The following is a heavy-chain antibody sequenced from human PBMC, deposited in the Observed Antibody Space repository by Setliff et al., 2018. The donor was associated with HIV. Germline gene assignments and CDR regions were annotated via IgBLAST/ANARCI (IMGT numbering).Heavy chain of an antibody. CDR2: IYPGHAYT. Sequence: ASVKVSCKASGGTFSNYAFTWVRQAPGQGLEWMGIIYPGHAYTSYAQKFKGRVTMASDTSTSTVYMNLRSLRSDDTAFYFCARSTTADWGQGTMVTVSS. CDR3: ARSTTAD. J-gene: IGHJ4*02. V-gene: IGHV1-46*01. D-gene: IGHD4-17*01. CDR1: GGTFSNYA.